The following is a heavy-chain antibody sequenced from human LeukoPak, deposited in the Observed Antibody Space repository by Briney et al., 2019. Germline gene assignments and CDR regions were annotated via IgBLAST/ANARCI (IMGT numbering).Heavy chain of an antibody. Sequence: GASVKVSCKASGYTFTSHFMHWVRQAPGQGLEWMGIINPASGNTAYAQKFQGRITMTGDTSTSTVYMELSSLRSEDTAMYYCAKDGNWNNVPGDYYYMDVWGKGTTVAVSS. CDR1: GYTFTSHF. J-gene: IGHJ6*03. CDR3: AKDGNWNNVPGDYYYMDV. D-gene: IGHD1/OR15-1a*01. CDR2: INPASGNT. V-gene: IGHV1-46*01.